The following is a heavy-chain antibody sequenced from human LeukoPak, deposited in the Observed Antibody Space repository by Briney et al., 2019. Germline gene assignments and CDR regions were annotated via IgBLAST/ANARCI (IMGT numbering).Heavy chain of an antibody. CDR1: GFSFSSYG. Sequence: GGSLRLPCAASGFSFSSYGMHWVRQAPGKGLEWVALISQDGSNKCHADSVKGRFTISRDNSKNTLYLQMNSLRVEDTAVYYCASAWHLGIVVVMLDSWGQGTLVTVSP. CDR2: ISQDGSNK. V-gene: IGHV3-30*03. J-gene: IGHJ4*02. D-gene: IGHD3-22*01. CDR3: ASAWHLGIVVVMLDS.